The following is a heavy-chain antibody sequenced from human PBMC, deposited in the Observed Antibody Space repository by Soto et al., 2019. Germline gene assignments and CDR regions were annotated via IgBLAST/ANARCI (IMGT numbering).Heavy chain of an antibody. Sequence: QVQLVESGGGVVQPGRSLRLSCAASGFTFSSYGRHWVRQAPGKGLEWVAVIWYDGSNKYYADSVKGRFTISRDNSKNTLYLQMNSLRAEDTAVYYCARSIAAAGSFGPYYYYGMDVWGQGTTVTVSS. J-gene: IGHJ6*02. V-gene: IGHV3-33*01. D-gene: IGHD6-13*01. CDR1: GFTFSSYG. CDR2: IWYDGSNK. CDR3: ARSIAAAGSFGPYYYYGMDV.